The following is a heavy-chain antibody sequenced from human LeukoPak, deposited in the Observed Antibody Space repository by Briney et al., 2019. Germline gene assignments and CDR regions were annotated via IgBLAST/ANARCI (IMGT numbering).Heavy chain of an antibody. CDR2: IYQTGST. CDR3: VRGTLKNWFDP. V-gene: IGHV4-30-2*01. J-gene: IGHJ5*02. CDR1: GGSLSSDGYA. Sequence: TPSETLSLTCAVSGGSLSSDGYAWSWIRQPPGKGLEWIGYIYQTGSTYYNPSLKSRVTISVDRSKNQFSLEVTSVTAADTAVYYCVRGTLKNWFDPWGQGTLVTVSS.